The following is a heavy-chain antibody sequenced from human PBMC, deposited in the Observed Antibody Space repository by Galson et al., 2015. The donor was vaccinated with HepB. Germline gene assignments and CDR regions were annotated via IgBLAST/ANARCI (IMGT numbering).Heavy chain of an antibody. J-gene: IGHJ6*02. D-gene: IGHD5-18*01. Sequence: SLRLSCAASGFTFSSYSMHWVRQAPGKGLEWVAVISYDGSNKYYADSVKGRFTISRDNSKNTLYLQMNSLRAEDTAVYYCAKQARSIYSYGYQVGGGMVVWGQGTTVTVSS. CDR1: GFTFSSYS. CDR3: AKQARSIYSYGYQVGGGMVV. CDR2: ISYDGSNK. V-gene: IGHV3-30*18.